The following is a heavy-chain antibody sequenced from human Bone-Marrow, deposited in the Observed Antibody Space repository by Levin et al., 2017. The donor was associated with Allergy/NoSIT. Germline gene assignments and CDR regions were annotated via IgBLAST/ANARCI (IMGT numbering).Heavy chain of an antibody. J-gene: IGHJ4*02. CDR1: GFFFGAFA. CDR3: AKDTVQDGFWNFDC. CDR2: ISHSGDST. Sequence: GGSLRLSCAASGFFFGAFAMSWVRQAPGKGLEWVSDISHSGDSTYYADSVKGRFTISRDNSKNTLYLQMNSLEAEDTAVYYCAKDTVQDGFWNFDCWGQGTLVTVAS. V-gene: IGHV3-23*01. D-gene: IGHD3-3*01.